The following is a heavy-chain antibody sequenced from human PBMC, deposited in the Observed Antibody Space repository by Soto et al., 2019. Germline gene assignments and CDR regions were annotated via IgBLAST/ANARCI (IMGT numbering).Heavy chain of an antibody. D-gene: IGHD1-1*01. CDR2: IDDSGST. V-gene: IGHV4-39*01. Sequence: PSETLSLTCTVSSGTIISRSHYWAWIRQPPGKGLEWIGVIDDSGSTHYSESLKSRVTISVDTSKNQFSLKVSPVTATDTAVYYCARQGRNTRIVLIKHYATDFWGQGTAVTVSS. CDR3: ARQGRNTRIVLIKHYATDF. CDR1: SGTIISRSHY. J-gene: IGHJ6*02.